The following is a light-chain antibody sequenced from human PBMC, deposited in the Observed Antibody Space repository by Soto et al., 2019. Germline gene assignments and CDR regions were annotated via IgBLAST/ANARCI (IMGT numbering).Light chain of an antibody. CDR2: DVS. Sequence: DIQMTQSPSTLSAFVGDRLTITCRASQSLGRWLAWYQQKPGKAPKLLIYDVSNLESGVPSRFSGSGSGTEFTLSISSLQPDDSASYYCQPYYSYPWTFGQWTKVEV. J-gene: IGKJ1*01. V-gene: IGKV1-5*01. CDR1: QSLGRW. CDR3: QPYYSYPWT.